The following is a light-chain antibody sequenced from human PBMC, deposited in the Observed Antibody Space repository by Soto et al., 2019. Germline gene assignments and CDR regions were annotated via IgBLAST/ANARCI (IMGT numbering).Light chain of an antibody. J-gene: IGKJ3*01. CDR3: QQYGRSPFT. CDR2: GAS. Sequence: EIVLTQSPGTLSLSPGERATLSCRASQSVSSNNLAWYQQRPCQAPRVVIYGASTRATGIPERFSGSGSGTDFTLTISRLEPADFAVYYCQQYGRSPFTFGPGTKVDIK. V-gene: IGKV3-20*01. CDR1: QSVSSNN.